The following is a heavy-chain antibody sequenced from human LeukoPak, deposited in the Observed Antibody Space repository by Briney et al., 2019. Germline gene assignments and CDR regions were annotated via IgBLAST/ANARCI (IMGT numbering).Heavy chain of an antibody. V-gene: IGHV4-39*01. CDR2: IYYSGST. CDR1: GGSISSSSYY. Sequence: SETLSLTCTVSGGSISSSSYYWGWIRQPPGKGLEWIGSIYYSGSTYYNPSLKSRVTISVDTSKNQFSLKLSSVTAADTAVYYCARRSHSRYCSSTSCSYYFDYWGQGTLVTVSS. D-gene: IGHD2-2*01. J-gene: IGHJ4*02. CDR3: ARRSHSRYCSSTSCSYYFDY.